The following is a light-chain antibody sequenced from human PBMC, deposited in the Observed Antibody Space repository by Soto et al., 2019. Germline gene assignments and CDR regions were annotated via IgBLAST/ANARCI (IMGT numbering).Light chain of an antibody. J-gene: IGKJ1*01. CDR1: QSVSSN. V-gene: IGKV3-15*01. Sequence: EIVMTQSPATLSVSPGDRATLSCRASQSVSSNLAWYQHKPGQAPRLLIYGASSRAPGIPARFSGSGSGTEFTLTISRLQSEDFAIYYCQHYNNWPRTFGQGPKLDIK. CDR2: GAS. CDR3: QHYNNWPRT.